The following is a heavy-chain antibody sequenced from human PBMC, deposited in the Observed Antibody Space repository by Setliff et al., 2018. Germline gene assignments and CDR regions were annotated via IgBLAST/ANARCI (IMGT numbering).Heavy chain of an antibody. D-gene: IGHD6-19*01. J-gene: IGHJ4*02. V-gene: IGHV3-33*06. Sequence: GGSLRLSCAASGLTFSSYGMHWVRQAPGKGLEWVAVIWYDGSNKYYADSVKGRFTISRDNSKNTLYLQMNSLRAEDTAVYYCAKGSSGWFGLCDYWGQGTLVTVSS. CDR2: IWYDGSNK. CDR1: GLTFSSYG. CDR3: AKGSSGWFGLCDY.